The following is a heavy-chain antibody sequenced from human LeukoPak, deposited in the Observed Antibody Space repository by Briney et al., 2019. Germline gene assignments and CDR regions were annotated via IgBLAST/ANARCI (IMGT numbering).Heavy chain of an antibody. CDR3: VTTLTIFGECEY. CDR1: RFTVCSNF. CDR2: INIDGSST. Sequence: GGSLRHSPAHPRFTVCSNFTYWARQATGRGLVWVASINIDGSSTTYADSVRGRFTISRDNDRNTFFLQMNSLRSEDTALYYCVTTLTIFGECEYWGEGTLVTVSS. D-gene: IGHD3-3*01. J-gene: IGHJ4*02. V-gene: IGHV3-74*01.